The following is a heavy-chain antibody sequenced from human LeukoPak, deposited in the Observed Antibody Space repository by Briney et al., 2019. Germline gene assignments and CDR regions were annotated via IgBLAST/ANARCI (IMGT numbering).Heavy chain of an antibody. Sequence: GGSLRLSCAASGFTFSTYAMNWVRQAPGKGLEWVANIKQDGSEKYYVDSVEGRFTIFREDAENSLYLQMNSLRAEDTAVYYCARETCSSTTCYAWGDYYYDMDVWGRGTTVTVSS. V-gene: IGHV3-7*01. CDR1: GFTFSTYA. D-gene: IGHD2-2*01. CDR2: IKQDGSEK. CDR3: ARETCSSTTCYAWGDYYYDMDV. J-gene: IGHJ6*02.